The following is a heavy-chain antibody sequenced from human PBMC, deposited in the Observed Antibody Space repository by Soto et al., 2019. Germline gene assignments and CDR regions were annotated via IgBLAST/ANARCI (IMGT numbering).Heavy chain of an antibody. CDR2: IYYSGST. D-gene: IGHD3-22*01. CDR1: GGSISSSSYY. Sequence: SETLSLTCTVSGGSISSSSYYWGWIRQPPGKGLEWIGSIYYSGSTYYNPSLKSRVTISVDTSKNQFSLKLSSVTAADTAVYYCARHSYDSSGYNFDYWGQGTLVTVSS. V-gene: IGHV4-39*01. J-gene: IGHJ4*02. CDR3: ARHSYDSSGYNFDY.